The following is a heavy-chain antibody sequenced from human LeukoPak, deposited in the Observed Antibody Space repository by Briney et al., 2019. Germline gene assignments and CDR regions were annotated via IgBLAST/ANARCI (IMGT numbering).Heavy chain of an antibody. V-gene: IGHV1-2*02. D-gene: IGHD2-2*01. Sequence: GASVKVSCKASGYTFTGYYMHWVRQAPGQGLEWMGWINPNSGGTNYAQKFQGRVTMTRDTSISTAHMELSRLRSDDTAVYYCARGLPVPAVNWFDPWGQGTLVNVSS. CDR3: ARGLPVPAVNWFDP. CDR2: INPNSGGT. CDR1: GYTFTGYY. J-gene: IGHJ5*02.